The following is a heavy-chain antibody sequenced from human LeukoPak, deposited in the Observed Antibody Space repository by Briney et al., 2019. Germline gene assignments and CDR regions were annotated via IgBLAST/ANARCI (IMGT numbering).Heavy chain of an antibody. V-gene: IGHV4-59*08. Sequence: SETLSLTCSVSGDSISDFYWNWIRQSPEKGLVWIGNIHYSGSSVYNPSLRSRVSMSIDGSLKQFFLKLTSVTAADTALYYCVLAPNSNWFDFWGQGILVTVSS. D-gene: IGHD2-15*01. J-gene: IGHJ4*02. CDR3: VLAPNSNWFDF. CDR2: IHYSGSS. CDR1: GDSISDFY.